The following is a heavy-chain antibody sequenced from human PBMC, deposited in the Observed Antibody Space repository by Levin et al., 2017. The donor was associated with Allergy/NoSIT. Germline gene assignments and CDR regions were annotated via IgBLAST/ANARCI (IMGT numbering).Heavy chain of an antibody. CDR3: ASGGYYYYGSGSIDY. CDR1: GGSVSSSSYY. D-gene: IGHD3-10*01. CDR2: MYYRGSS. J-gene: IGHJ4*02. V-gene: IGHV4-61*01. Sequence: PGGSLRLSCTVSGGSVSSSSYYWNWIRQSPGKGLEWIGYMYYRGSSNYDPSLKSRVTILLDTSKNQFSLRLTSVTAADTAVYYCASGGYYYYGSGSIDYWGQGILVTVSS.